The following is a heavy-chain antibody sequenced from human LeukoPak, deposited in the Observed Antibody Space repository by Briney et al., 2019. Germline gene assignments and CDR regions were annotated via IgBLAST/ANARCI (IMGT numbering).Heavy chain of an antibody. CDR2: IYYSGST. D-gene: IGHD6-13*01. V-gene: IGHV4-59*01. CDR3: ARGQYSSSWYGEASSNWFDP. Sequence: PSETLSLTCTVSGGSISSYYWSWIRQPPGKGLEWIGYIYYSGSTNYNPSLKSRVTISVDTSKNQFSLKLSSVTDADTAVYYCARGQYSSSWYGEASSNWFDPWGQGTLVTVSS. J-gene: IGHJ5*02. CDR1: GGSISSYY.